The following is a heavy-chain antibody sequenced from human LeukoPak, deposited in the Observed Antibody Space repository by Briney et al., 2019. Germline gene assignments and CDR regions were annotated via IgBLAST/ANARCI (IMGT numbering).Heavy chain of an antibody. D-gene: IGHD3-16*01. J-gene: IGHJ4*02. Sequence: ETLSLTCTVSGGSLIPYYWTWIRQPPGKGLEWIGYIDYGGSTNFNPSLRRRVTMSVDTSNNQFSLKLNSVTAADTAVYYCARDRLGNTVDYWGQGALVTVSS. CDR3: ARDRLGNTVDY. CDR1: GGSLIPYY. V-gene: IGHV4-59*01. CDR2: IDYGGST.